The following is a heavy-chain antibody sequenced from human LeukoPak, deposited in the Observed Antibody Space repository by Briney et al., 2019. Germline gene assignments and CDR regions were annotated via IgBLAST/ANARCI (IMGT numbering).Heavy chain of an antibody. D-gene: IGHD2-15*01. CDR3: GRDEVMVVVAATRHYFDY. CDR1: GFTFSSYA. J-gene: IGHJ4*02. Sequence: GESLRLSCAASGFTFSSYAMHWVRQPPGKGLEWVAVISYDGSNKYYANSVKGRFTISTDNTKNTLYLQMNRRRGEDTAVYYCGRDEVMVVVAATRHYFDYWGQGTLVSVSS. CDR2: ISYDGSNK. V-gene: IGHV3-30*04.